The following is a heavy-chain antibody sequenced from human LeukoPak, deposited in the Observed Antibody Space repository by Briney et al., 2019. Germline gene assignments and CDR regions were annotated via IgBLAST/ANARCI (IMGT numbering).Heavy chain of an antibody. CDR3: ARDPAVAGDYLEY. Sequence: PGGSLRLSCAASGFTFSNYWMTWVRQAPGKGLEWVGNIKQDGSEKYYVDSVKGRFTISRDNAKNSLYLQMNSLRAEDTAVYYCARDPAVAGDYLEYWGQGTLVTVSS. V-gene: IGHV3-7*01. J-gene: IGHJ4*02. CDR1: GFTFSNYW. CDR2: IKQDGSEK. D-gene: IGHD6-19*01.